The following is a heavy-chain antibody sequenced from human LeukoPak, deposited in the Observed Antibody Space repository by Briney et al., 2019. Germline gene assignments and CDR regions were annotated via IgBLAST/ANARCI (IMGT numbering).Heavy chain of an antibody. CDR2: IYHSGST. D-gene: IGHD1/OR15-1a*01. CDR1: GYSISGGYY. CDR3: ARMEQVDYYMDV. Sequence: SETLSLTCAVSGYSISGGYYWGWIRQPPGKGLEWIGSIYHSGSTYYNPSLKSRVTISVDTSKNQFSLKLSSVTAADTAVYYCARMEQVDYYMDVWGKGTTVTVSS. J-gene: IGHJ6*03. V-gene: IGHV4-38-2*01.